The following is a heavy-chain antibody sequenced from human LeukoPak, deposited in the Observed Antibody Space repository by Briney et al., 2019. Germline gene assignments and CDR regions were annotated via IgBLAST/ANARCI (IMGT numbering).Heavy chain of an antibody. D-gene: IGHD3-22*01. V-gene: IGHV4-34*01. CDR3: ARWAAIGSYYYDSSGYYFTFDY. CDR2: INHSGST. Sequence: SETLSLTCAVYGGSFSGYYWSWIRQPPGKGLEWIGEINHSGSTNYNPSLKSRVTISVDTSENQFSLKLSSVTAADTAVYYCARWAAIGSYYYDSSGYYFTFDYWGQGTLVTVSS. CDR1: GGSFSGYY. J-gene: IGHJ4*02.